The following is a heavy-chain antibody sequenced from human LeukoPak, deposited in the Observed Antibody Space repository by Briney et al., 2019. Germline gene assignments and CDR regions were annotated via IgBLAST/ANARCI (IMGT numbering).Heavy chain of an antibody. CDR2: ISGSGDST. Sequence: GGSLRLSCAAYGFTFDNYGMSWVRQAPGSGLEWVSSISGSGDSTYYADSVKGRFTISRDNSKDTLDLQMNSRRAEDTAVYYCAKKDGVAVAGRDWGQGTLVTVSS. CDR3: AKKDGVAVAGRD. V-gene: IGHV3-23*01. CDR1: GFTFDNYG. D-gene: IGHD6-19*01. J-gene: IGHJ4*02.